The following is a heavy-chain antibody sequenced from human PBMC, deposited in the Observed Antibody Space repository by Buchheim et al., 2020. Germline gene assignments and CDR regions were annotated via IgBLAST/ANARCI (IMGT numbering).Heavy chain of an antibody. CDR1: GGSISSYY. D-gene: IGHD3-22*01. V-gene: IGHV4-59*01. CDR2: IYYSGST. J-gene: IGHJ4*02. CDR3: ARLGDSSGYYEAEGDY. Sequence: QVQLQGSGPGLVKPSETLSLTCTVSGGSISSYYWSWIRQPPGKGLEWIGYIYYSGSTNYNPSLKSRVTISVDTSKNQFSLKLSSVTAADTAVYYCARLGDSSGYYEAEGDYWGQGTL.